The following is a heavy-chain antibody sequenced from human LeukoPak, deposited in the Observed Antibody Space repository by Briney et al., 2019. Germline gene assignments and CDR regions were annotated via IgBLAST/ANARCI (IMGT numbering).Heavy chain of an antibody. CDR3: ARGNDYYDSSGYYY. CDR2: IYSGGTT. J-gene: IGHJ4*02. Sequence: GGSLRLSCAASGFAVSSNYMSWVRQAPGKELEWVSVIYSGGTTYYADSVKDRFTISRDNSKNTLYLQMNSLRAEDTAVYYCARGNDYYDSSGYYYWGQGTLVTVSS. V-gene: IGHV3-53*01. CDR1: GFAVSSNY. D-gene: IGHD3-22*01.